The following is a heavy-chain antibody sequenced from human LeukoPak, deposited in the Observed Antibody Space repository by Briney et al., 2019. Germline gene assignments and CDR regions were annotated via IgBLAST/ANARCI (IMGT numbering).Heavy chain of an antibody. J-gene: IGHJ4*02. CDR3: ARTYYDFWSGYWGTYFDY. Sequence: ASVKVSCKASGYTFTSYDINRVRQATGQGLEWMGWMNPNRGNTGYAQKFQGRVTMTRNTSISTAYMELSSLRSEDTAVYYCARTYYDFWSGYWGTYFDYWGQGTPVTVSS. D-gene: IGHD3-3*01. CDR1: GYTFTSYD. V-gene: IGHV1-8*01. CDR2: MNPNRGNT.